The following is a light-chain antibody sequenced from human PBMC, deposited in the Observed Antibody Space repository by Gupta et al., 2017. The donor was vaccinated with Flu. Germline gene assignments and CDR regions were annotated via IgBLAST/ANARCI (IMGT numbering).Light chain of an antibody. J-gene: IGKJ1*01. Sequence: DIQMTQSPSTLSASIGDRVTITCRASQDIGTSLAWYQQKPGRAPKLLIYMGSSLQTGVPYRFSGSGSGTEFTLAISNLQPNDLATYYCQQYNSLWTFGQGTKVELK. CDR2: MGS. V-gene: IGKV1-5*03. CDR3: QQYNSLWT. CDR1: QDIGTS.